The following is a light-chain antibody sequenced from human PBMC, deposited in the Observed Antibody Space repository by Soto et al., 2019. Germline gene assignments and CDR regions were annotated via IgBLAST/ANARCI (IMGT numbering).Light chain of an antibody. CDR1: QSISSW. CDR3: QQYNNNPRT. J-gene: IGKJ1*01. V-gene: IGKV1-5*03. Sequence: DIQMTQSPSTRSASVGDRVTITCRASQSISSWLAWYQQKPGKAPKLLIYKASSLESGVPSRFSGSGSGTEFTLTISSLQPDDFETYYCQQYNNNPRTFGQGTKWIS. CDR2: KAS.